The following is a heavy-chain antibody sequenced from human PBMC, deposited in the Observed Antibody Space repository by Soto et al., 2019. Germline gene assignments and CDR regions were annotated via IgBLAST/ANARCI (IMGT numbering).Heavy chain of an antibody. CDR1: GFTFSNYA. V-gene: IGHV3-23*01. D-gene: IGHD2-2*01. CDR3: ARVAYDQSGSTLDY. J-gene: IGHJ4*02. Sequence: PGGSLRLSCAASGFTFSNYAMSWVRQAPGKGLEWVSSISGSGISLYYADSVKGRFTISRDNSKNTLYLQMNSLRAEDTAVYYCARVAYDQSGSTLDYWGQGTRVTVSS. CDR2: ISGSGISL.